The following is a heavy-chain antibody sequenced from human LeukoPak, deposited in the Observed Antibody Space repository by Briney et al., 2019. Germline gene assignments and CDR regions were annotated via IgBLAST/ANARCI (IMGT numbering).Heavy chain of an antibody. CDR2: ISDSGGIA. D-gene: IGHD3-16*01. Sequence: GGSLRLSCAASGFTFSNYGMSWVRQAPGQRLEWVSTISDSGGIAYYADSVKGRLTISRDNSRSTLYLQMNSPRAEDTAEYYCAKDGGVNWGNWFDSWGQGTLVTVSS. CDR1: GFTFSNYG. CDR3: AKDGGVNWGNWFDS. J-gene: IGHJ5*01. V-gene: IGHV3-23*01.